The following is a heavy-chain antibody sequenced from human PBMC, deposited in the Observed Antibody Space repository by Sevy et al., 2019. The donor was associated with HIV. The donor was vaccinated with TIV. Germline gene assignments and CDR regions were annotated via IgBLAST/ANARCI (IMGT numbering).Heavy chain of an antibody. Sequence: GGSLRLSCAASGFTYSSYGMHWVRQAPGKGLEWVAVIWYDGTIKEYADSVKGRFTISRDNSKNTLYLQVNSLRAEDTAVYYCARESIAVAGIGYYFDYWGQGTLVTVSS. D-gene: IGHD6-19*01. V-gene: IGHV3-33*01. CDR2: IWYDGTIK. J-gene: IGHJ4*02. CDR3: ARESIAVAGIGYYFDY. CDR1: GFTYSSYG.